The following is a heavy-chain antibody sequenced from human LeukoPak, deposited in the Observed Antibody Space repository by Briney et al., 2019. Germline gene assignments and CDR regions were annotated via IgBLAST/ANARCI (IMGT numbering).Heavy chain of an antibody. CDR1: GFTFSNYD. CDR3: ARGPLRMAALDI. J-gene: IGHJ3*02. CDR2: IGVAGDT. V-gene: IGHV3-13*01. D-gene: IGHD5-24*01. Sequence: PGGSLRLSCAASGFTFSNYDMHWVRQAAGRGLEWVSAIGVAGDTYYPGSVKGRFTISRENAKNSLFLQMNSLRAGDTAVYYCARGPLRMAALDISGQGTLCTVSS.